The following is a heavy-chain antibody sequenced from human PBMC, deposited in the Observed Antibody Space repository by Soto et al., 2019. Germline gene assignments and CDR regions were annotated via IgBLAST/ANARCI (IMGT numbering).Heavy chain of an antibody. CDR1: GGTLSGYY. V-gene: IGHV4-34*01. CDR2: INHAGDT. CDR3: ARDMHAGFTHYFDP. J-gene: IGHJ5*02. Sequence: SETLSLTCAVYGGTLSGYYWTWIRQSPGKGLEWIGEINHAGDTTYNPSLQSRVTISRDTSKNQFSLNLRSVTAADTAVYYCARDMHAGFTHYFDPWGQGTLVTVSS. D-gene: IGHD1-26*01.